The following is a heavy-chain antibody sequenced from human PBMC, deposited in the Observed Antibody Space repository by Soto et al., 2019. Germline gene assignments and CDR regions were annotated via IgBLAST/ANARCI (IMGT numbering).Heavy chain of an antibody. CDR1: GFTFSDYY. D-gene: IGHD1-26*01. J-gene: IGHJ4*02. CDR3: AREHASGSYGDY. V-gene: IGHV3-11*06. Sequence: LRLSCAASGFTFSDYYMSWIRQAPGKGLEWVSYISSSSSYTNYADSVKGRFTISRDNAKNSLYLQMNSLRAEDTAVYYCAREHASGSYGDYWGQGTLVTVSS. CDR2: ISSSSSYT.